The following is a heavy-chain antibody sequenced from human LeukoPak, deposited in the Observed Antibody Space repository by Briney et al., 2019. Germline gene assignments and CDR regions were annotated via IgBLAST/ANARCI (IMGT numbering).Heavy chain of an antibody. J-gene: IGHJ4*02. CDR3: ARVGIRGSGSYYPEYFDY. CDR2: IYYSGST. CDR1: GGSISSGGYY. D-gene: IGHD3-10*01. Sequence: SETLSLTCTVSGGSISSGGYYWSWIRQHPGKGLEWIGYIYYSGSTYYNPSLKSRVTISVDTSKNQFSLKLSSVTAADTAVYYCARVGIRGSGSYYPEYFDYWGQGTLVTVSS. V-gene: IGHV4-31*03.